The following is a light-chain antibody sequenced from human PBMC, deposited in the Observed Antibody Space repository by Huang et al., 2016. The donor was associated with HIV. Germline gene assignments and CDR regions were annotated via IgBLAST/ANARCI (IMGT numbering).Light chain of an antibody. J-gene: IGKJ2*03. CDR1: QGIRNS. CDR2: AAS. CDR3: QHYYFDPPHS. Sequence: DIQMTQTPSSLSASAGDRVTITCRASQGIRNSLAWYQQRPGKAPKLLLYAASRLDDGVPSRFSGSGSGTEFTLTISSLEPEDFATYYGQHYYFDPPHSFGQGTKLEIK. V-gene: IGKV1-NL1*01.